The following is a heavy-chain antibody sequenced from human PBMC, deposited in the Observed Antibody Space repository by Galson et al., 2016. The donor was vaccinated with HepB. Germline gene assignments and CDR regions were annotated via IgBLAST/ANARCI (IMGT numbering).Heavy chain of an antibody. D-gene: IGHD1-26*01. V-gene: IGHV6-1*01. Sequence: CAISGDSVSSDTAAWNWLRQSPSRGLEWLGRTYFRSEWHTAYAFSLEGRITLSPDTSKNEVSLRLSSVTPDDSAIYYCARDRSRLGSTSFDYWGQGTPVTVSS. CDR3: ARDRSRLGSTSFDY. J-gene: IGHJ4*02. CDR1: GDSVSSDTAA. CDR2: TYFRSEWHT.